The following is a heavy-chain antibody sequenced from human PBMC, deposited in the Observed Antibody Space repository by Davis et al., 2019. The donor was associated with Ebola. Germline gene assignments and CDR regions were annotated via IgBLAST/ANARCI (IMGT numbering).Heavy chain of an antibody. CDR3: ANNAGDSYSAYYYYMDV. J-gene: IGHJ6*03. Sequence: PGGSLRLSCAASGFTFSSYAMSWVRQAPGKGLEWVSAISGSGGSTYYADSVKGRFTISRDNSKNTLYLQMNGLRAEDTAVYYCANNAGDSYSAYYYYMDVWGKGTTVTVSS. D-gene: IGHD2-15*01. V-gene: IGHV3-23*01. CDR2: ISGSGGST. CDR1: GFTFSSYA.